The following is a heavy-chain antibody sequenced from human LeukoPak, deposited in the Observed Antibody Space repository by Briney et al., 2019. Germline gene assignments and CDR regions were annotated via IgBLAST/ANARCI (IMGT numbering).Heavy chain of an antibody. CDR2: ISGSGGST. D-gene: IGHD2-21*01. V-gene: IGHV3-23*01. Sequence: GGSLRLSCAASGFTFSSHSMSWVPQAPGKGLEWFSSISGSGGSTYHADSVKGRFSISRDNSKNTLHLQLESLRAEDTAVYYCPKGRPTIPVRPSRVGFGYYYYMDGWGKGTPVTVSS. CDR3: PKGRPTIPVRPSRVGFGYYYYMDG. CDR1: GFTFSSHS. J-gene: IGHJ6*03.